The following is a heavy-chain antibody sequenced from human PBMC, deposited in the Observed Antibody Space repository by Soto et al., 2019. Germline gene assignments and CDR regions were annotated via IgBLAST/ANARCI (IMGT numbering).Heavy chain of an antibody. V-gene: IGHV4-30-4*01. CDR1: GGSISSGDYY. CDR2: IYHTGIT. CDR3: ATYVVPTAIGMGYFDP. J-gene: IGHJ5*02. D-gene: IGHD2-21*02. Sequence: QVQLQESGPGLVKPSQTLSLTCTVSGGSISSGDYYWSWIRQPPGKGLEWIGYIYHTGITFYNPSLKSRVTLSVVTSKNQLSLKLKSVTAADTAVYYCATYVVPTAIGMGYFDPCGQGTLVTVSS.